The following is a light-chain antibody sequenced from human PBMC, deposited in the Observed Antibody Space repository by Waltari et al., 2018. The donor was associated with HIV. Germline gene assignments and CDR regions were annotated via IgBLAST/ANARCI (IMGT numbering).Light chain of an antibody. CDR3: GTWDSSLSAGWV. CDR1: SSNIGNNY. Sequence: QSVLTQPPSVSAAPGQKVTISCSGSSSNIGNNYVSWYQQLPGTAPKLLIYDKKKRPSGIPDRFSGSKSGTSATLGITGLQTGDEADYYCGTWDSSLSAGWVFGGGTKLTVL. J-gene: IGLJ3*02. V-gene: IGLV1-51*01. CDR2: DKK.